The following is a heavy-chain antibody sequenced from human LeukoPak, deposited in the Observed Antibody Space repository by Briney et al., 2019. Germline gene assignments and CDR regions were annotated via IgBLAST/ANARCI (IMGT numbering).Heavy chain of an antibody. J-gene: IGHJ5*02. CDR3: ARGDIAMGGGRSWFDP. Sequence: SETLSLTCTVSGGSISNHSCSWIRQPAGKGLEWIGRVSTSGSTYYNPSLKSRVTMSADTSKNQFSLKLTSMTAADTAVYYCARGDIAMGGGRSWFDPWGQGTLVTVSS. CDR2: VSTSGST. D-gene: IGHD2-15*01. CDR1: GGSISNHS. V-gene: IGHV4-4*07.